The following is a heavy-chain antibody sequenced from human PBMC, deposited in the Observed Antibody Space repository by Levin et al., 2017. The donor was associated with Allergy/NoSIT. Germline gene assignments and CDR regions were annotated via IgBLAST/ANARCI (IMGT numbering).Heavy chain of an antibody. Sequence: RGLEWVSSITWNNNNIAYADSVKGRFTISRDNAKNSLFLLMNSLRAEDTAFYYCAKGNRKGHGNAFDIWGQGTMVTVSS. V-gene: IGHV3-9*01. D-gene: IGHD1/OR15-1a*01. CDR3: AKGNRKGHGNAFDI. J-gene: IGHJ3*02. CDR2: ITWNNNNI.